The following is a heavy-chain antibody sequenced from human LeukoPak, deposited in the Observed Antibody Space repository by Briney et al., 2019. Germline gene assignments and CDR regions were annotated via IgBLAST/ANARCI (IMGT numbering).Heavy chain of an antibody. V-gene: IGHV3-21*04. J-gene: IGHJ4*02. CDR3: AKDEEGLELRY. D-gene: IGHD1-7*01. Sequence: GGSLRLSCAAPGFTFSSYSMNWVRQAPGKGLEWVSSISSSSSYIYYADSMKGRFTISRDNSKNTLYLQMNSLRAEDTAVYYCAKDEEGLELRYWGQGTLVTVSS. CDR2: ISSSSSYI. CDR1: GFTFSSYS.